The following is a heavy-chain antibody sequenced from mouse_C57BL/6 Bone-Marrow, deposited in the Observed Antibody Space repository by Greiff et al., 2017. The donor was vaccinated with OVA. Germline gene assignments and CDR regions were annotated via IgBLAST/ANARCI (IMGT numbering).Heavy chain of an antibody. D-gene: IGHD1-1*01. Sequence: EVHLVESGPVLVKPGASVKMSCKASGYTFTDYYMNWVKQSHGKSLEWIGVINPYNGGTSYNQKFKGKATLTVDKSSSTAYMELNSLTSEDSAVYYCADTYYYGSSSPYYFDYWGQGTTLTVSS. CDR3: ADTYYYGSSSPYYFDY. CDR2: INPYNGGT. J-gene: IGHJ2*01. CDR1: GYTFTDYY. V-gene: IGHV1-19*01.